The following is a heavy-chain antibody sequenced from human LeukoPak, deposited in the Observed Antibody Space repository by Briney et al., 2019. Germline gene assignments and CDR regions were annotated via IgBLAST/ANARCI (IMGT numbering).Heavy chain of an antibody. D-gene: IGHD3-22*01. CDR3: ARDRLSYYYDSSGPVDY. V-gene: IGHV3-11*04. CDR2: ISSSGSTI. CDR1: GFTFSDYY. J-gene: IGHJ4*02. Sequence: PGGSLRLSCAASGFTFSDYYMSWIRQAPGKGLEWVSYISSSGSTIYYADSVKGRFTISRDNAKNSLYLQMNSLRAEDTAVYYCARDRLSYYYDSSGPVDYWGQGTLVTVSS.